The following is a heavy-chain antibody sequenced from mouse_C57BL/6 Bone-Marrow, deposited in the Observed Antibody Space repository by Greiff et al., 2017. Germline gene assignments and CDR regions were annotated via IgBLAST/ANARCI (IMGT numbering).Heavy chain of an antibody. CDR2: IDPENGDP. J-gene: IGHJ3*01. CDR1: GFNIKDDY. Sequence: VQLQQSGAELVRPGASVKLSCTASGFNIKDDYMHWVKQRPEQGLEWIGWIDPENGDPEYASKFQGKATITADTSSHTAYLQLSSLTSEDTAVYYCTTLPYYYGSSFAYWGQGTLVTVSA. CDR3: TTLPYYYGSSFAY. D-gene: IGHD1-1*01. V-gene: IGHV14-4*01.